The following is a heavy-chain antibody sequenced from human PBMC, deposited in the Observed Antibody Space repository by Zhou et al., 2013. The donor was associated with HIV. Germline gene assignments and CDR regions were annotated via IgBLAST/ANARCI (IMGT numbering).Heavy chain of an antibody. V-gene: IGHV1-8*03. CDR2: MNPNSGNT. CDR1: GYTFTSYD. CDR3: ARGPILRYFDS. Sequence: QVQLVQSGAEVKKPGASVKVSCKASGYTFTSYDINWVRQATGQGLEWMGWMNPNSGNTGYAQKFQGRVTITTDESTTTAYMEMSSLRSEDTAVYYCARGPILRYFDSWGQGTLVTVSS. J-gene: IGHJ4*02. D-gene: IGHD3-9*01.